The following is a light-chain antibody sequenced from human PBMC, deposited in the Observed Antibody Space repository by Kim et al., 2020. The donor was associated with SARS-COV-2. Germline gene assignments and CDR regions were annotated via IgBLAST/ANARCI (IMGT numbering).Light chain of an antibody. CDR3: HQYNDWPPGDT. CDR1: QRVSSN. Sequence: EIVMTHSPGTLSVSPGERVTLSRKASQRVSSNLAWYQHKPGQAPRLLICGVSTRATGFPARFSGGGSGTDFTLTISSPQSEDFALYYCHQYNDWPPGDTFGQGTKLEI. V-gene: IGKV3-15*01. CDR2: GVS. J-gene: IGKJ2*01.